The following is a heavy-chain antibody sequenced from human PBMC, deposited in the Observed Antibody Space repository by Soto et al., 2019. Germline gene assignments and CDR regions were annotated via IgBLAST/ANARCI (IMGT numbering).Heavy chain of an antibody. CDR3: ARVVAAGDNWFDP. CDR1: GGSISSYY. D-gene: IGHD2-15*01. CDR2: IYYSGST. V-gene: IGHV4-59*08. Sequence: PSETLSLTCTVSGGSISSYYWSWIRQPPGKGLEWIGYIYYSGSTNYNPSLKSRVTISVDTSKNQFSLKLSSVTAADTAVYYCARVVAAGDNWFDPWGQGTLVTVSP. J-gene: IGHJ5*02.